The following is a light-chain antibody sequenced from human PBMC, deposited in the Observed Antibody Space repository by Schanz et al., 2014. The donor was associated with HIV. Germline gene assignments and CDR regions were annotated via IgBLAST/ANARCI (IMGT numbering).Light chain of an antibody. Sequence: QSALTQPASVSGSPGQTVTISCTGTSGDVGGYNYVSWYQQHPGKAPKLIISDVSNRPSGISYRFSGSKSGNTASLTIAGLQAEDEADYYCCSYTTTSTYVFGSGTKLTVL. CDR3: CSYTTTSTYV. V-gene: IGLV2-14*03. J-gene: IGLJ1*01. CDR2: DVS. CDR1: SGDVGGYNY.